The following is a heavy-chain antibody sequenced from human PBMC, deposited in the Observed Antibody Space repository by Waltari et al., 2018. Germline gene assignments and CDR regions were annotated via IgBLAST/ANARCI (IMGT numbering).Heavy chain of an antibody. CDR3: ATGLILMNWFDP. CDR1: GYTFTDYY. V-gene: IGHV1-69-2*01. Sequence: EVQLVQSGAEVKKPGATVKISCKVSGYTFTDYYMHWVQQAPGKGLEWMVVVDPEDGETISAVKFQGIVTITADTSTDTAYMELSSLRSEDTAVYYCATGLILMNWFDPWGQGPLVTVSS. J-gene: IGHJ5*02. CDR2: VDPEDGET. D-gene: IGHD3-16*01.